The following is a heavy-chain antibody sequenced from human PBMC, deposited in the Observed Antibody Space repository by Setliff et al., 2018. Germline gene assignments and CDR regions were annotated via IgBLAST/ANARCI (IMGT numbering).Heavy chain of an antibody. Sequence: ASVKVSCKASGYTFTAYYMHWVRQAPGQGLEWMGVINPNSGGTNYAQKFQGRVTMTRDTSISTAYMELSRLRSDDTAVYYCARGDIVVVPAPKGYFQHWGQGTLVTVSS. CDR1: GYTFTAYY. CDR2: INPNSGGT. V-gene: IGHV1-2*02. CDR3: ARGDIVVVPAPKGYFQH. J-gene: IGHJ1*01. D-gene: IGHD2-2*01.